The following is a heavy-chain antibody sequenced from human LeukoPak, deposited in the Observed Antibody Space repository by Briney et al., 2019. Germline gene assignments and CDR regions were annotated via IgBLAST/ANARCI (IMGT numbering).Heavy chain of an antibody. V-gene: IGHV3-53*01. J-gene: IGHJ4*02. D-gene: IGHD3-10*01. Sequence: GGSLRLSCTVSGFTVSSNSMSWVRQAPGKGLEWVSFIYSDNTHYSDSVKGRFTISRDNSKNTLYLQMNSLRAEDTAVYYCAKGMAPYGSGSLFDYWGQGTLVTVSS. CDR2: IYSDNT. CDR3: AKGMAPYGSGSLFDY. CDR1: GFTVSSNS.